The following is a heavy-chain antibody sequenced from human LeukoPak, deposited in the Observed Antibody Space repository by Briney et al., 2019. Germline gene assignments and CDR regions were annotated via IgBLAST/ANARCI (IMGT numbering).Heavy chain of an antibody. J-gene: IGHJ4*02. Sequence: PGGSLRLSCAASGFTFSDYYMSWIRQAPGKGLEWVSYISSSGSTIYYADSVKGRFTISRDNAKNSLYLQMNSLRAEDTAVYYCAREFVAVSAQAAAGNEGDYWGQGTLVTVSS. D-gene: IGHD6-13*01. V-gene: IGHV3-11*01. CDR2: ISSSGSTI. CDR3: AREFVAVSAQAAAGNEGDY. CDR1: GFTFSDYY.